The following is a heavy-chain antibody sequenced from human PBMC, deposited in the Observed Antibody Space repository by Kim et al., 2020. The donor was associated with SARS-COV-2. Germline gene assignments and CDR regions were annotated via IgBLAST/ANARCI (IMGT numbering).Heavy chain of an antibody. CDR3: ARGLSPHYYDSSGYYWSAASAFDI. Sequence: ASVKVSCKASGYTFTSYDINWVRQATGQGLEWMGWMNPNSGNTGYAQKFQGRVTMTRNTSISTAYMELSSLRSEDTAVYYCARGLSPHYYDSSGYYWSAASAFDIWGQGTMVTVSS. CDR1: GYTFTSYD. CDR2: MNPNSGNT. V-gene: IGHV1-8*01. J-gene: IGHJ3*02. D-gene: IGHD3-22*01.